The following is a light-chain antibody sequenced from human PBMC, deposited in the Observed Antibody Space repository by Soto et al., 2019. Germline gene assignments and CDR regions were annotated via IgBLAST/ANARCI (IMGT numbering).Light chain of an antibody. CDR2: EAS. Sequence: EIVITQSPATLSLSPGERATLSCRASHTIDSTLAWYQRKPGQAPRLLIYEASTRATGVPARFSGSGSGTDFTLTISSLQSEDFAVYYCQHYNYWPYTFGQGTKVDIK. J-gene: IGKJ2*01. CDR3: QHYNYWPYT. V-gene: IGKV3-15*01. CDR1: HTIDST.